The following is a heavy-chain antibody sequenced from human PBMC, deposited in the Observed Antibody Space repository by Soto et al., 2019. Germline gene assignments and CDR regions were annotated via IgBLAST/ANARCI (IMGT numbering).Heavy chain of an antibody. V-gene: IGHV4-34*01. CDR3: ARGSGIRYFDWFVDYYYGMDV. Sequence: SETLSLTCAVYGGSFSGYYWSWIRQPPGKGLKWIGEINHSGSTNYNPSLKSRVTISVDTSKNQFSLKLSSVTAADTAVYYCARGSGIRYFDWFVDYYYGMDVWGQGTTVTVSS. J-gene: IGHJ6*02. D-gene: IGHD3-9*01. CDR2: INHSGST. CDR1: GGSFSGYY.